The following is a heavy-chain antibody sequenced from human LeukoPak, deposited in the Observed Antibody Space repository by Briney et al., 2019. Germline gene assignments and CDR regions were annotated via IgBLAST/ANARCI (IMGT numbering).Heavy chain of an antibody. V-gene: IGHV4-34*01. Sequence: SETLSLTCAVDGGSFSGYYWSWIRQPPGKGLEWIGEINHSGSTNDNPSLKSRVTISVDTSKNQFSLKLSSVTAADTAVYYSARNSRTAAHGTINNWGQGTLVTVSS. D-gene: IGHD6-13*01. CDR1: GGSFSGYY. CDR2: INHSGST. CDR3: ARNSRTAAHGTINN. J-gene: IGHJ4*02.